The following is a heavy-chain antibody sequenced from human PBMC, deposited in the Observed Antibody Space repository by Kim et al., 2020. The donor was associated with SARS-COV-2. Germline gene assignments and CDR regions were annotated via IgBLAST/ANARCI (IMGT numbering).Heavy chain of an antibody. V-gene: IGHV1-3*01. D-gene: IGHD3-10*01. Sequence: GNTKYSRKFQGIVTITRDTSASTAYMELSSLTSEDTAVYYCARRDGSVSWGQGTLVTVSS. J-gene: IGHJ4*02. CDR3: ARRDGSVS. CDR2: GNT.